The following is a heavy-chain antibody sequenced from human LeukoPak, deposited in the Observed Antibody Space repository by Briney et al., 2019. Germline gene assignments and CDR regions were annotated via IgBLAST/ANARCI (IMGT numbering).Heavy chain of an antibody. CDR2: IKSKIDGGSA. V-gene: IGHV3-15*01. CDR3: STSGGTTTRFVDY. CDR1: GFTFSNTW. Sequence: PGGSLRLSCAASGFTFSNTWMSWVRQAPGKGLEWVGRIKSKIDGGSADYAAPVKGRFTISRDDSKGTLYLQMNSLKTEDTAVYYCSTSGGTTTRFVDYWGQGTLVSVSS. D-gene: IGHD1-26*01. J-gene: IGHJ4*02.